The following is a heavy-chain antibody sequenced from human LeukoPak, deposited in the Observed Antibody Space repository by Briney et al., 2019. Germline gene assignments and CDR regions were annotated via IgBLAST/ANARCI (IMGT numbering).Heavy chain of an antibody. CDR1: GGSISSGDYY. CDR3: ARGGYSYGSSPWFDP. J-gene: IGHJ5*02. V-gene: IGHV4-30-4*08. CDR2: IYFSGST. D-gene: IGHD5-18*01. Sequence: SQTLSLTCTVSGGSISSGDYYWSWIRQPPGKGLEWIGYIYFSGSTYYNPSLKSRVTISVDTSKNQFSLKLSSVTAADTAVYYCARGGYSYGSSPWFDPWGQGTLVTVSS.